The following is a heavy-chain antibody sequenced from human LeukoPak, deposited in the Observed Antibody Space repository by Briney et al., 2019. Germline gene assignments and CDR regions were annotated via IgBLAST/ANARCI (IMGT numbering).Heavy chain of an antibody. D-gene: IGHD3-16*01. J-gene: IGHJ4*02. V-gene: IGHV3-23*01. CDR2: ISGSGGST. Sequence: GGFLRLSCAASGFTFSSYAMSWVRQAPGKGLEWVSAISGSGGSTYYADSVKGRFTISRDNSKNTLYLQMNSLRAEDTAVYYCAKAGRILRYFDYWGQGTLATVSS. CDR1: GFTFSSYA. CDR3: AKAGRILRYFDY.